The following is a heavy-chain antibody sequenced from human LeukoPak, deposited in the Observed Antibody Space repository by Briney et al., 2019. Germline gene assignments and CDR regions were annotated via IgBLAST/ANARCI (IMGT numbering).Heavy chain of an antibody. V-gene: IGHV4-39*07. CDR2: IYYSGST. D-gene: IGHD4-17*01. J-gene: IGHJ4*02. CDR3: ARDYMTTVTAVDY. CDR1: GFTVSSNY. Sequence: GSLRLSCAASGFTVSSNYMSWVRQAPGKGLEWIGSIYYSGSTYYNPSLKSRVTISVDTSKNQFSLKLSSVTAADTAVYYCARDYMTTVTAVDYWGQGTLVTVSS.